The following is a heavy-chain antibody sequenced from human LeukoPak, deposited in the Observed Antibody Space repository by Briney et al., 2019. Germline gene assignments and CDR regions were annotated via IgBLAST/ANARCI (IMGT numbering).Heavy chain of an antibody. D-gene: IGHD5-24*01. CDR3: ARGERWLQWPYYFDY. CDR1: GGSFSGYY. J-gene: IGHJ4*02. CDR2: TYYSGST. Sequence: SETLSLTCAVYGGSFSGYYWSWIRQPPGKGLEWIGYTYYSGSTNYNPSLKSRVTISVDTSKNQFSLKLSSVTAADTAVYYCARGERWLQWPYYFDYWGQGTLVTVSS. V-gene: IGHV4-59*01.